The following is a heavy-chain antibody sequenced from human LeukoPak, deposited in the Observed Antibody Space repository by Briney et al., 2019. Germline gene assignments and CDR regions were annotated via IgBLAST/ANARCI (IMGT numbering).Heavy chain of an antibody. CDR3: ARGVYSYYYGMDV. Sequence: SETLSLTCAVYGGSFSGYYWSWIRQPPGKGLEWIGEINHSGSTNYNPSLKSRVTISVDTSENQFSLKLSSVTAADTAVYYCARGVYSYYYGMDVWGQGTTVTVSS. V-gene: IGHV4-34*01. CDR2: INHSGST. D-gene: IGHD4-11*01. CDR1: GGSFSGYY. J-gene: IGHJ6*02.